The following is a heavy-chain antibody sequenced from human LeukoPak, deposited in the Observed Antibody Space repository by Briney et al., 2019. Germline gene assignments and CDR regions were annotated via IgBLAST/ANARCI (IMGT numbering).Heavy chain of an antibody. CDR2: MNPNSGNT. J-gene: IGHJ4*02. CDR1: GYTFTSYD. D-gene: IGHD3-10*01. CDR3: ARVSNWFGEIDY. Sequence: ASVKVSCKASGYTFTSYDINWVRQATGQGLEWMGWMNPNSGNTGYAQKFQGGVTMTRNTSISTAYMELSSLRSEDTAVYYCARVSNWFGEIDYWGQGTLVTVSS. V-gene: IGHV1-8*01.